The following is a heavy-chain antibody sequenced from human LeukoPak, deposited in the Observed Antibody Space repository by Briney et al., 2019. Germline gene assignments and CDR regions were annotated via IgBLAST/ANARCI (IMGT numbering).Heavy chain of an antibody. CDR1: GFTFSDIW. J-gene: IGHJ4*02. D-gene: IGHD3-3*01. CDR3: TTDGVDFWSGYYIGNY. Sequence: GGSLRLSCAASGFTFSDIWMSWVRQAPGKGLEWVGRIKSNVDGGARDYAAPVKDRFTISRDDSKNTLYLQMSRLKTEDTGVYYCTTDGVDFWSGYYIGNYWGQGTLVAVSS. V-gene: IGHV3-15*01. CDR2: IKSNVDGGAR.